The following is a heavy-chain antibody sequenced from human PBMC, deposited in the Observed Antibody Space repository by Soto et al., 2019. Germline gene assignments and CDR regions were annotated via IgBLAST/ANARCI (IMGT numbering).Heavy chain of an antibody. D-gene: IGHD1-26*01. J-gene: IGHJ4*02. CDR1: GGSISSYY. CDR3: ARRYGGNFDY. CDR2: IYYSGST. V-gene: IGHV4-59*01. Sequence: QVQLQESGPGLVKPSETLSLTCTVSGGSISSYYWSWIRQPPGKGLEWIGYIYYSGSTNYNPSLKRGVTKSVGPAKNQFSPKLTSVPGADTAVYYCARRYGGNFDYWGQGTLVTVSS.